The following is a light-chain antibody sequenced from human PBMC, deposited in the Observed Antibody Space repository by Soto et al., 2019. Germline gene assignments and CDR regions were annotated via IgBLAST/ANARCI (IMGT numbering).Light chain of an antibody. J-gene: IGKJ5*01. CDR3: QQRSNWPSIS. V-gene: IGKV3-11*01. Sequence: EIVLTQSAAALSLSPGQRATLSCRASESVSSYLAWYQQKPGQAPRLLIYDASNRATGIPARFSGSGSGTDFALTISSLEPEDFAVYYCQQRSNWPSISFGQGRRLETK. CDR2: DAS. CDR1: ESVSSY.